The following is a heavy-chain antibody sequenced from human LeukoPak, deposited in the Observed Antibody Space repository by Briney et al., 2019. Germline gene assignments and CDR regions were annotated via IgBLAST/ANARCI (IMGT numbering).Heavy chain of an antibody. CDR2: IYPGDSDT. CDR1: VYSFTTYW. D-gene: IGHD3-9*01. Sequence: GESLKISCKDSVYSFTTYWIGWVRQMPGKGLEWMGIIYPGDSDTRYSPSFQGQVTISADKSISTAYLQWSSLKASDTAMYYCARHQNILTGYYNGYYYMDVWGKGTTVTVSS. J-gene: IGHJ6*03. V-gene: IGHV5-51*01. CDR3: ARHQNILTGYYNGYYYMDV.